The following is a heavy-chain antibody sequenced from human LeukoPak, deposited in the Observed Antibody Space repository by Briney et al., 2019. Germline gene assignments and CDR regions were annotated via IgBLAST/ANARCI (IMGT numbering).Heavy chain of an antibody. CDR3: ARRYYDSSGYYGC. J-gene: IGHJ4*02. CDR1: GYTFTGYY. Sequence: ASVKVSCKASGYTFTGYYMHWVRQAPGQGLEWMGRINPNSGGTNYAQKFQGRVTMTRDTSISTAYMELSRLRSDDTAVYYCARRYYDSSGYYGCWGQGTLVTVSS. CDR2: INPNSGGT. V-gene: IGHV1-2*06. D-gene: IGHD3-22*01.